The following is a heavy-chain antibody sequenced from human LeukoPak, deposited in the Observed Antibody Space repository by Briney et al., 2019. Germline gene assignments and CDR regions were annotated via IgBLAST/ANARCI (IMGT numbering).Heavy chain of an antibody. D-gene: IGHD3-22*01. CDR1: GGSISSYY. CDR3: ARDEVYDSSGYYSGRIGAFDI. CDR2: IYYSGST. Sequence: SETLSLTCTVSGGSISSYYWSWIRQPPGKGLEWIGYIYYSGSTNYNPSLKSRVTISVDTSKNQFSLKLSSVTAADTAVYYCARDEVYDSSGYYSGRIGAFDIWGQGTMVTVSS. J-gene: IGHJ3*02. V-gene: IGHV4-59*01.